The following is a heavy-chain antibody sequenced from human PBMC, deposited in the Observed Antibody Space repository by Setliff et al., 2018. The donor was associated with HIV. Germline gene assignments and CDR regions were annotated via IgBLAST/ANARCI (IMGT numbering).Heavy chain of an antibody. J-gene: IGHJ4*02. CDR1: GYTFTSYA. V-gene: IGHV1-3*01. Sequence: ASVKVSCKASGYTFTSYAMHWVRQAPGQRLEWMGWINAGSGNTNYAQKFQGRVTMTTDTSTSTAYMELRSLGSDDTAVYYCARIVALNGYPSDYWGQGTLVTVSS. D-gene: IGHD2-8*01. CDR3: ARIVALNGYPSDY. CDR2: INAGSGNT.